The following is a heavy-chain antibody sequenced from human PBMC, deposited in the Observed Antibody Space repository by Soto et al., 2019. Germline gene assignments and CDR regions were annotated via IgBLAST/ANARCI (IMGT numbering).Heavy chain of an antibody. CDR2: IYSGGST. J-gene: IGHJ5*02. V-gene: IGHV3-53*01. D-gene: IGHD3-3*01. CDR3: ARSITIFGVVADNWFDP. Sequence: GGCLRLSCAASGFTVSSNYMSWVRQAPGKGLEWVSVIYSGGSTYYADSVKGRFTISRDNSKNTLYLQMNSLRAEDTAVYYCARSITIFGVVADNWFDPWGQGTLVTVSS. CDR1: GFTVSSNY.